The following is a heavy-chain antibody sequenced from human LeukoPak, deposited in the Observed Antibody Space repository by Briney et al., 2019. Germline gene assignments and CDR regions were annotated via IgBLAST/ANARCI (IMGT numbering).Heavy chain of an antibody. CDR3: ARDGWAAAGPLIYYFDY. Sequence: PGGSLRLSCAASGFTFSSYSMNWVRQAPGKGLEWVSYISSSSSTIYYADSVKGRFTISRDNAKNSLYLQMNSLRAEDTAVYYCARDGWAAAGPLIYYFDYWGQGTLVTVSS. J-gene: IGHJ4*02. CDR1: GFTFSSYS. D-gene: IGHD6-13*01. V-gene: IGHV3-48*04. CDR2: ISSSSSTI.